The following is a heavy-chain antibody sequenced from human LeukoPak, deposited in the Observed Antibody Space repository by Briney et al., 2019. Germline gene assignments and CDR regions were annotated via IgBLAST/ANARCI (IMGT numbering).Heavy chain of an antibody. CDR2: IYSGGTT. V-gene: IGHV3-53*01. D-gene: IGHD3-10*01. CDR3: ARDTSGIPGY. J-gene: IGHJ4*02. Sequence: PGGSLRLSCAASGFTFSSYAMSWVRQAPGKGLEWVSVIYSGGTTYYADSVKGRFTISRDNSKNTLYLQMNSLRAEDTAVYYCARDTSGIPGYWGQGTLVTVSS. CDR1: GFTFSSYA.